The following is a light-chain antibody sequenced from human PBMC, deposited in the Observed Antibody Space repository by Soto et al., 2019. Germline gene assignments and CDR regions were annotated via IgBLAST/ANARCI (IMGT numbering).Light chain of an antibody. CDR1: QSVYNK. V-gene: IGKV3-15*01. CDR2: GAS. CDR3: QQYNNWPTVT. J-gene: IGKJ3*01. Sequence: EIVFTQSPATLSASPGERATLSSSSSQSVYNKLAWYQQKPGQAPRLLIYGASTRATGIPARFSGSGSGTEFTLTISSLQSEDFAVYYCQQYNNWPTVTFGPGTKVDIK.